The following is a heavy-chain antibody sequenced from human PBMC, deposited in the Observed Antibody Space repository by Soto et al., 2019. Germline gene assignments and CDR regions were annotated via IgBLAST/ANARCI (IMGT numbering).Heavy chain of an antibody. CDR2: ISYDGSNK. CDR1: GFSFSSYA. CDR3: AKVYLMTTVTTSYYYYGMDV. D-gene: IGHD4-17*01. V-gene: IGHV3-30-3*01. J-gene: IGHJ6*02. Sequence: PVGSLRVSCAAAGFSFSSYAMHGVRQAPGKGLEWVAVISYDGSNKYYADSVKGRFTISRDNSKNTLYLQMNSLRAEDTAVYYCAKVYLMTTVTTSYYYYGMDVWGQGTTVTVSS.